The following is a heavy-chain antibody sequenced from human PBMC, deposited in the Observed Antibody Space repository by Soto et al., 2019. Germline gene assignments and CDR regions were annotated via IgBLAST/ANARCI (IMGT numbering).Heavy chain of an antibody. V-gene: IGHV1-18*01. CDR3: ARVRSGDY. Sequence: QVHLVQSGAEVKKPGASVKVSCKGSGYGFTTYGITWVRQAPGQGLEWMAWISAHNGNTNYAQKIQGRATVTRDTSTSTAYMELRSLRSDDTAVYFCARVRSGDYWGQGALVTVSS. CDR1: GYGFTTYG. CDR2: ISAHNGNT. J-gene: IGHJ4*02.